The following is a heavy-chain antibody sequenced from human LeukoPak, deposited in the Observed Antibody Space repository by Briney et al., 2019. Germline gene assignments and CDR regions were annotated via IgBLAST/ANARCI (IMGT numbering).Heavy chain of an antibody. J-gene: IGHJ6*02. CDR3: ARERYNYGLWEGMDV. D-gene: IGHD5-18*01. CDR1: GYTFTNYG. Sequence: GSVKVSCKASGYTFTNYGISWVRQAPGQGLEWMGWISASVGNTNYAQKFQGRVTMTTDTSTNTAYMELRSLGSDDTAVYYCARERYNYGLWEGMDVWGQGTTVTVS. V-gene: IGHV1-18*01. CDR2: ISASVGNT.